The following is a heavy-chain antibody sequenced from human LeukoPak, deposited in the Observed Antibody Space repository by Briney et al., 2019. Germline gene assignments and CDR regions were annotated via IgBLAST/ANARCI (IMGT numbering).Heavy chain of an antibody. CDR1: GGSISSYY. D-gene: IGHD6-13*01. CDR2: IYYSGST. CDR3: ARGKVTAAGLT. V-gene: IGHV4-59*01. Sequence: SETLSLTCTVSGGSISSYYWSWIRQPPGKGLEWIGYIYYSGSTNYNPSLKSRVTISVDTSKNQFSLKLSSVTAADTAVYYCARGKVTAAGLTWGQGTLVTVSS. J-gene: IGHJ5*02.